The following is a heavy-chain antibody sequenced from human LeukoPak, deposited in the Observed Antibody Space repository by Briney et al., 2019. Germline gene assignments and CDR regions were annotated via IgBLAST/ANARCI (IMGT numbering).Heavy chain of an antibody. CDR3: ARDVEMATIRGEVFDY. CDR1: GFTFSTLA. J-gene: IGHJ4*02. V-gene: IGHV3-7*01. CDR2: IKQDGSEK. D-gene: IGHD5-24*01. Sequence: AGGALRLSCATSGFTFSTLAMSWVRQAPGKGLEWVANIKQDGSEKYYVGSVKGRFTISRDNAKNSLYLQMNSLRAEDTAVYYCARDVEMATIRGEVFDYWGQGTLVTVSS.